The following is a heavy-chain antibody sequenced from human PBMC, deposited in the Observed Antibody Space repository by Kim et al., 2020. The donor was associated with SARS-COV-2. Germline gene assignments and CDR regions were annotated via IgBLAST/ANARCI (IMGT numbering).Heavy chain of an antibody. D-gene: IGHD6-13*01. J-gene: IGHJ4*02. V-gene: IGHV3-30*18. CDR1: GFSFGSYG. Sequence: GGSLRLSCVASGFSFGSYGMHWVRQAPGKGPEWVAFISHDGREKNYVDSVKGRFTISRDNSRNTVYLQMNSPRPEDTAVYYCANKAAVAGGFWGQGTLVTVSS. CDR3: ANKAAVAGGF. CDR2: ISHDGREK.